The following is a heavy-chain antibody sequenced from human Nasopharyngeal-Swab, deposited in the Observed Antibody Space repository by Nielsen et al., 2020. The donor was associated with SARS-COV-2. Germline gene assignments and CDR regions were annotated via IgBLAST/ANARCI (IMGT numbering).Heavy chain of an antibody. CDR3: ARQTDVPGDAFDI. J-gene: IGHJ3*02. CDR1: GYSLTSYW. CDR2: IDPSDSYT. V-gene: IGHV5-10-1*01. D-gene: IGHD2-2*01. Sequence: GESLKISCKGSGYSLTSYWISWVRQMPGKGLEWMGRIDPSDSYTNYSPSFQGHVTISADKSISTAYLQWSSLKASDTAMYYCARQTDVPGDAFDIWGQGTMVTVSS.